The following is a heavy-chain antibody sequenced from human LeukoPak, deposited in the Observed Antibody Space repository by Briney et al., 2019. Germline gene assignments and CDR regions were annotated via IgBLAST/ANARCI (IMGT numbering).Heavy chain of an antibody. CDR2: ISAYNGNT. CDR1: GYTFTSYG. D-gene: IGHD2-2*01. V-gene: IGHV1-18*01. Sequence: ASVKVSCKASGYTFTSYGISWVRQAPGQGLEWMGWISAYNGNTNYAQKFQGRVTMTRDTSTSTVYMELSSLRSEDTAVYYCARAGIVVVPAAFDYWGQGTLVTVSS. CDR3: ARAGIVVVPAAFDY. J-gene: IGHJ4*02.